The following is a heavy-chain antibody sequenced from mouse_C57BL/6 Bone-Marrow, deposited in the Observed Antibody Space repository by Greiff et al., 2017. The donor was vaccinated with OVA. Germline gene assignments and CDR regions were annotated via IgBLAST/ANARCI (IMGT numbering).Heavy chain of an antibody. V-gene: IGHV5-17*01. J-gene: IGHJ4*01. D-gene: IGHD1-1*01. CDR2: ISSGSSTI. CDR1: GFTFSDYG. CDR3: ARTGSSRYYAMDY. Sequence: EVQRVESGGGLVKPGGSLKLSCAASGFTFSDYGMHWVRQAPEKGLEWVAYISSGSSTIYYADTVKGRFTISRDNAKNTLFLQMTSLRSEDTSMYYCARTGSSRYYAMDYWGQGTSVTVSS.